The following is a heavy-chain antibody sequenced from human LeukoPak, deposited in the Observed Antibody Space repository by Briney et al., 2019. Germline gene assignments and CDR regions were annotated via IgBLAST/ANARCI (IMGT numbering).Heavy chain of an antibody. D-gene: IGHD2-2*01. CDR3: TTPLGYCSSTSCLDFDY. CDR1: GFTFSSYA. V-gene: IGHV3-49*04. Sequence: GGSLRLSCAASGFTFSSYAMSWVRQAPGKGLEWVGFVRSNIYGGTTQYAASVEGRFTISRDDSKSIAYLQMNSLKTEGTAVYYCTTPLGYCSSTSCLDFDYWGQGTLVTVSS. J-gene: IGHJ4*02. CDR2: VRSNIYGGTT.